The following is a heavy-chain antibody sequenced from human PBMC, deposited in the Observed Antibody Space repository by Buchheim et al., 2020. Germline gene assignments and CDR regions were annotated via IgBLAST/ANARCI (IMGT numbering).Heavy chain of an antibody. D-gene: IGHD4-11*01. V-gene: IGHV4-39*01. J-gene: IGHJ4*02. Sequence: QLQLQESGPGLVKPSETLSLTCTVSGGSISSSSYYWGWNCQPPGKGLEWIGSLYYSGSTYFNPSLKSRVTISVDTSKNQFSLKLSSVTAADTAMYYCARSRPYSNHYDYWGQGTL. CDR2: LYYSGST. CDR3: ARSRPYSNHYDY. CDR1: GGSISSSSYY.